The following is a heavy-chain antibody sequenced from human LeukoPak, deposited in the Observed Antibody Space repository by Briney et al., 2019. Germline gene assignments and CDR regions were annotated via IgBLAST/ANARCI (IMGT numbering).Heavy chain of an antibody. V-gene: IGHV3-7*01. Sequence: GGSLRLSCAASGFTFSSYWMSWVRQAPGKGLEWVASIKRDGSEKYYVDSVKGRFTISRDNAKNSLYLQMNSLRAEDTAVYHCVREASGGTKGVSGTFDIWGQGTLVIVSS. CDR2: IKRDGSEK. D-gene: IGHD6-13*01. CDR3: VREASGGTKGVSGTFDI. J-gene: IGHJ3*02. CDR1: GFTFSSYW.